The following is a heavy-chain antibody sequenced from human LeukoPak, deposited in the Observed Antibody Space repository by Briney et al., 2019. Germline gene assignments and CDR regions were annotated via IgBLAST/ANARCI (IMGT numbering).Heavy chain of an antibody. Sequence: SETLSLTCTVSGDSISSSNSYRGWIRQPPGKGLEWIGSLYHSGSSYYNPSLKSRVTIPVGTSKTQFSLKVTSVTTADTAVYYCAKGRKDFDTNLGPFDSWGQGILVTVSS. D-gene: IGHD3-9*01. CDR3: AKGRKDFDTNLGPFDS. V-gene: IGHV4-39*07. CDR2: LYHSGSS. CDR1: GDSISSSNSY. J-gene: IGHJ4*02.